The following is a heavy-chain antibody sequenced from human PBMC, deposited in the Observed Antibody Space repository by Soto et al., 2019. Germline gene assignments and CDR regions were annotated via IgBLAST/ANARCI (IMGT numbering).Heavy chain of an antibody. Sequence: HPGGSLRLSCAASGFTFSSYAMHWVRQAPGKGLEWVAVISYDVSNKYYADSVKGRFTISRDNSKNTLYLQMNSLRAEDTAVYYCARNRFSSGWCFDYWGQGTLVTVSS. V-gene: IGHV3-30-3*01. CDR3: ARNRFSSGWCFDY. D-gene: IGHD6-19*01. CDR1: GFTFSSYA. CDR2: ISYDVSNK. J-gene: IGHJ4*02.